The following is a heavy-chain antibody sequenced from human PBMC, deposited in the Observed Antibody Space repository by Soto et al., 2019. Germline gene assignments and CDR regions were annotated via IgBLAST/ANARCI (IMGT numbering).Heavy chain of an antibody. CDR1: GGSVSSGGYY. D-gene: IGHD3-22*01. CDR2: IDNSVST. CDR3: ASGYYESSGYLFDY. V-gene: IGHV4-61*08. J-gene: IGHJ4*02. Sequence: PSETLSLTCTASGGSVSSGGYYRSWNRQHPGTGQECIGYIDNSVSTNYSPSLKSRVTISVDTSKKQFSLKLSSVNAAVSAVYYCASGYYESSGYLFDYWGQGTRVTVSS.